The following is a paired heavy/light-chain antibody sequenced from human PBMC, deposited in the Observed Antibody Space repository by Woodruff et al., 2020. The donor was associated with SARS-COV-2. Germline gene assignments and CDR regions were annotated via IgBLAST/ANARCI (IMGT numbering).Heavy chain of an antibody. J-gene: IGHJ4*02. Sequence: QVQLQESGPGLVKPSGTLSLICGVSGVSISSRAWWSWVRQSPGRGLEWIGEISHSGTTSYNPSLQRRITISVDKSKNQFSLNLSSVTAADTAVYYCARAADGSFTDWGQGTLVTVSS. CDR1: GVSISSRAW. CDR3: ARAADGSFTD. D-gene: IGHD1-26*01. CDR2: ISHSGTT. V-gene: IGHV4-4*02.
Light chain of an antibody. CDR1: SGHTTYI. CDR2: LEGSGGY. CDR3: ETWDSNTRV. Sequence: QPVLTQSSSASASLGSSVKLTCTLSSGHTTYIIAWHQQQPGKAPRFLMKLEGSGGYNKGSGVPDRFSGSSSGADRYLTISNLQFEDEADYYCETWDSNTRVFGGGTKLTVL. J-gene: IGLJ3*02. V-gene: IGLV4-60*02.